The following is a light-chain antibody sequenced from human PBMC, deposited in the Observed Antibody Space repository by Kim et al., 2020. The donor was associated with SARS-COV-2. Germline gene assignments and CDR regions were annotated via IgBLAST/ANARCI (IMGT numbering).Light chain of an antibody. CDR2: LGS. Sequence: VLTQSPLSLPVTPGEPASISCRSSQSLLYSNGYNYLDWYLQKPGQSPQLLIYLGSNRASGVPDRFSGCGSGTDFTLKISRVEAEDVGVYYCMQSLQTPLTFGGGTKVDIK. CDR3: MQSLQTPLT. J-gene: IGKJ4*01. V-gene: IGKV2-28*01. CDR1: QSLLYSNGYNY.